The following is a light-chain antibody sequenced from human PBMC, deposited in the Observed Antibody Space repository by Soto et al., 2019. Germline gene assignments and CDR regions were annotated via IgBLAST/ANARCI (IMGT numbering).Light chain of an antibody. CDR2: GVS. J-gene: IGKJ4*01. CDR1: QGTSSY. Sequence: DIQMTQSPSSLSASVGDRVTITCRASQGTSSYLDWYQQKAGKVPKLLLYGVSTLQSGVPSRFTGSGSGTEFTLTISGLQPEDVATYFCQSYNSVPLTFGGGTKVEI. V-gene: IGKV1-27*01. CDR3: QSYNSVPLT.